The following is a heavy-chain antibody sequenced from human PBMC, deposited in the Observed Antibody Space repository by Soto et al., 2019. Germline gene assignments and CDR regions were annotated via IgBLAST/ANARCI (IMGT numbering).Heavy chain of an antibody. D-gene: IGHD1-26*01. J-gene: IGHJ4*02. V-gene: IGHV3-48*02. CDR1: GFPFRSHN. Sequence: PGGPLRLSCAVSGFPFRSHNMHWVRQAPWKGLEGVAYINTGSTIIYYADSVRGRFTISRDNAKNSLYLQMNSLRDEDTAVYYCARLVYSDPLDYWGQGTQVTVSS. CDR2: INTGSTII. CDR3: ARLVYSDPLDY.